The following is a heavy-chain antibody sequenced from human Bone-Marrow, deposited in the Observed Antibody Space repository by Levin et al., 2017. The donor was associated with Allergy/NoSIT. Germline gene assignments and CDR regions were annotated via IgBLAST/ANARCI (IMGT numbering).Heavy chain of an antibody. CDR1: GASFSAYY. CDR3: AGRRGTTWFYYYMDV. J-gene: IGHJ6*03. D-gene: IGHD6-13*01. CDR2: IDHSGST. Sequence: SQTLSLTCAVSGASFSAYYWSWVRQPPGKRLEWIGEIDHSGSTNYNPSLKSRVTMSLDTSKNQFSLKLNSVTAADTAVYYCAGRRGTTWFYYYMDVWGRGTTVTVSS. V-gene: IGHV4-34*01.